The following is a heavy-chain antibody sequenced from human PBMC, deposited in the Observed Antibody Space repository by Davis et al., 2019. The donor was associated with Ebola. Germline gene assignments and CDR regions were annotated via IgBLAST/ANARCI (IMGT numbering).Heavy chain of an antibody. CDR2: INPNTGGT. D-gene: IGHD6-6*01. V-gene: IGHV1-2*02. J-gene: IGHJ5*02. CDR1: GYTFTGFY. CDR3: ARPIAAQEWFDP. Sequence: ASVKVSCKASGYTFTGFYIHWARQAPGQGLEWLGWINPNTGGTNYAQKLQGRVTMTTDTSTSTAYMELRSLRSDDTAVYYCARPIAAQEWFDPWGQGTLVTVSS.